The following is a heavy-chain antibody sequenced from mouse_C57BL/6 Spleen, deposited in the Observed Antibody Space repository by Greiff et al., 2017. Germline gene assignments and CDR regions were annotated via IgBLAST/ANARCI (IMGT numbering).Heavy chain of an antibody. CDR1: GYSFTDYN. Sequence: EVKLMESGPELVKPGASVKISCKASGYSFTDYNMNWVKQSNGKSLEWIGVINPNYGTTSYNQKFKGKATLTVDKSSSTSYMQLNSLTSEDSAVYYCARAYYCGSSPFAYWGQGTLVTVSA. J-gene: IGHJ3*01. D-gene: IGHD1-1*01. CDR2: INPNYGTT. V-gene: IGHV1-39*01. CDR3: ARAYYCGSSPFAY.